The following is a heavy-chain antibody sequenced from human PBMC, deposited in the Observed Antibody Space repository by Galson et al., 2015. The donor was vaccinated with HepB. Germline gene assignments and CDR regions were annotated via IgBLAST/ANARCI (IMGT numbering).Heavy chain of an antibody. J-gene: IGHJ6*02. CDR1: GYTFINYY. V-gene: IGHV1-46*01. D-gene: IGHD1-1*01. CDR2: INPNGGST. CDR3: TRGGITTRYGMDV. Sequence: SVKVSCKASGYTFINYYIHWVRQAPGQGPEWMGIINPNGGSTTYAQMFQGRVTMTSDTSTSTVYMDLSSLTSEDTAIYYCTRGGITTRYGMDVWGQGTTVTVSS.